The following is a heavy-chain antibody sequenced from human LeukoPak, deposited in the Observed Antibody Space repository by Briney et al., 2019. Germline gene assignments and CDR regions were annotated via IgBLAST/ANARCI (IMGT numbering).Heavy chain of an antibody. CDR2: IKKDESEK. Sequence: PGGSLRLSCAVSGFTFSSCWMSWVRHAPGKGLEWVANIKKDESEKYYVDSVKGRFTISRNNAKNSLYLQMNSLRAEDTAVYYCARDGNRRTTYYYGSGSDYWGQGTLVTVSS. D-gene: IGHD3-10*01. J-gene: IGHJ4*02. V-gene: IGHV3-7*01. CDR1: GFTFSSCW. CDR3: ARDGNRRTTYYYGSGSDY.